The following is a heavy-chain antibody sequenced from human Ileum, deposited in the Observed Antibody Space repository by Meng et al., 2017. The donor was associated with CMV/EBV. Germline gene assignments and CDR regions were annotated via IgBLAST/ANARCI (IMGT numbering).Heavy chain of an antibody. Sequence: QVQLEQSGSELKNTGASVIVSCKDSGSTFTSNNMIWVRQAPGQEPEWMGWIDTNTGNPTYAQGFTGRFVFSFDTSVSTAYLQISSLKAEDTAVYYCARDGLSGRYFDYWGQGTLVTVSS. D-gene: IGHD1-26*01. CDR1: GSTFTSNN. V-gene: IGHV7-4-1*02. CDR3: ARDGLSGRYFDY. J-gene: IGHJ4*02. CDR2: IDTNTGNP.